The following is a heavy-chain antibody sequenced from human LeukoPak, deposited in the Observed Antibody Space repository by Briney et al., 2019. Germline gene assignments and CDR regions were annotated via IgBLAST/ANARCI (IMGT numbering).Heavy chain of an antibody. D-gene: IGHD5-24*01. Sequence: PGGSLRLSCAASGFTFSSYSMNWVRQAPGKGLEWVSSISSSSSYIYYADSVKGRFTISRDNAKNSLYLQMNSLRAEDTAVYYCARVPKQRPYYYYGMDVWGQGTTVTVSS. CDR1: GFTFSSYS. J-gene: IGHJ6*02. CDR2: ISSSSSYI. V-gene: IGHV3-21*01. CDR3: ARVPKQRPYYYYGMDV.